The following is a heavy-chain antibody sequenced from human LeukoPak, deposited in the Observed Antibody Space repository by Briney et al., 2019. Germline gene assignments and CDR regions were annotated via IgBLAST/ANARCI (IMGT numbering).Heavy chain of an antibody. Sequence: GGSLRLSCAASGFTFSSYAMSWVRQAPGKGLEWVSAISGSGSSTYYADSVKGRFTISRDSSKNTLYLQMNSLRAEDTAVYYCAKGSYYDSSGSFYFDYWGQGTLVTVSS. J-gene: IGHJ4*02. V-gene: IGHV3-23*01. D-gene: IGHD3-22*01. CDR2: ISGSGSST. CDR3: AKGSYYDSSGSFYFDY. CDR1: GFTFSSYA.